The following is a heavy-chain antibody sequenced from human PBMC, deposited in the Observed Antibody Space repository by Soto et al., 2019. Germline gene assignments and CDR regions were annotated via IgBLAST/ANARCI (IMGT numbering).Heavy chain of an antibody. CDR1: GGSISSYY. D-gene: IGHD5-12*01. CDR2: IYYSGST. CDR3: ARSRDGYKYAFDI. J-gene: IGHJ3*02. V-gene: IGHV4-59*01. Sequence: SETLSLTCTVSGGSISSYYWSWIRQPPGKGLEWIGYIYYSGSTNYNPSLKSRVTISLDMSKNQFSLRLSSVTAADTAVYYCARSRDGYKYAFDIWGQGTMVTVSS.